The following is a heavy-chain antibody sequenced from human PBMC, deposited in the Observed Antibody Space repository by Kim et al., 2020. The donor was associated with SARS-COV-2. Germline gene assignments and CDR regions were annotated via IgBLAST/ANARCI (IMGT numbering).Heavy chain of an antibody. CDR1: GGSMSSYY. J-gene: IGHJ3*02. V-gene: IGHV4-59*08. D-gene: IGHD4-17*01. CDR3: GRRRYVDYAFDM. Sequence: SETLSLTCTVSGGSMSSYYWTWIRQPPGKGLQWIGNIYYTGATDYNPSLKSRVSMSIDRSGDRFSLSLTSLSAADTALYFCGRRRYVDYAFDMWGQGSMVSVSS. CDR2: IYYTGAT.